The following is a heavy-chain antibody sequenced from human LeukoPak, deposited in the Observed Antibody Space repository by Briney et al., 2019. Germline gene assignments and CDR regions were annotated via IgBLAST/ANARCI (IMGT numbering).Heavy chain of an antibody. CDR1: GYTFTSYG. J-gene: IGHJ3*02. D-gene: IGHD6-6*01. CDR3: ATEEYSSSIGSFDI. V-gene: IGHV1-18*01. Sequence: ASAKVSCKASGYTFTSYGISWVRQAPGQGLEWMGWISAYNGNTNYAQKFQGRVTMTTDTSTSTAYMELRSLRSDDTAVYYCATEEYSSSIGSFDIWGQGTTVTVSS. CDR2: ISAYNGNT.